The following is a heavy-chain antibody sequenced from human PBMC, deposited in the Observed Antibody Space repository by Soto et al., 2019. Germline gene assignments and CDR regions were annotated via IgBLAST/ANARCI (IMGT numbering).Heavy chain of an antibody. CDR3: AKVAPSRADVGSSSYYGLDV. V-gene: IGHV3-23*01. CDR1: GFTFNYYA. CDR2: ISASGIKT. Sequence: GGSLRLSCAASGFTFNYYAISWVRQAPGKGLEWVSTISASGIKTYYTDSVKGRFTISRDNSRNTLFLQMNTLTAEDTAVFYCAKVAPSRADVGSSSYYGLDVWGQGTTVTLS. D-gene: IGHD6-6*01. J-gene: IGHJ6*02.